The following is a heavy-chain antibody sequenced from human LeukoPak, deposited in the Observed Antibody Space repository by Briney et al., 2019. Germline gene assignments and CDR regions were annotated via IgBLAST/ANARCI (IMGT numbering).Heavy chain of an antibody. Sequence: SETLSLTCAVSGGSFSGYYWSWIRQPPGKGLEWIGEINHSGSTNYNPSLKSRVTISVDTSKNQFSLKLSSVTAADTAVYYCARVKFLAAAGTKFDYWGQGTLVTVSS. D-gene: IGHD6-13*01. V-gene: IGHV4-34*01. CDR1: GGSFSGYY. CDR2: INHSGST. J-gene: IGHJ4*02. CDR3: ARVKFLAAAGTKFDY.